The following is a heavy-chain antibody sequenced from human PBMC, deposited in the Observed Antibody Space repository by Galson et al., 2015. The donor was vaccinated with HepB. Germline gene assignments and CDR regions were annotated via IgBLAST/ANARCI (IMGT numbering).Heavy chain of an antibody. CDR1: GFTFSSYG. Sequence: SLRLSCAASGFTFSSYGMHWVRQAPGKGLEWVAVISHDGSNKYYADSVKGRFTISRDNSKNTLYLQMNSLRAEDTAVYYCAVGPSSGWYPIFDYWGQGTLVTVSS. CDR3: AVGPSSGWYPIFDY. V-gene: IGHV3-30*03. J-gene: IGHJ4*02. CDR2: ISHDGSNK. D-gene: IGHD6-19*01.